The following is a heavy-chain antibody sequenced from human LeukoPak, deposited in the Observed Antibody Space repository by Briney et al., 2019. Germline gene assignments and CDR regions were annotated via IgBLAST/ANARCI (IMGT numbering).Heavy chain of an antibody. D-gene: IGHD4-17*01. CDR1: GGSFSGYY. Sequence: SDTLSLTCAVYGGSFSGYYWSWIRQPPGKGLEWVGEINHSGSTNYNPSLKRRVTISVDTSKNQFSLKLSSVTAADTAVYYCARAGRTTVTLPFDYWGQGTLVTVSS. J-gene: IGHJ4*02. CDR3: ARAGRTTVTLPFDY. CDR2: INHSGST. V-gene: IGHV4-34*01.